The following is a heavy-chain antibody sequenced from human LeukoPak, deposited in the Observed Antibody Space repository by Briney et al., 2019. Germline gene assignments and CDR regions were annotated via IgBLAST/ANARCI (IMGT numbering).Heavy chain of an antibody. CDR3: ARRVAARRAGWFDP. CDR2: IYYSGST. V-gene: IGHV4-39*07. Sequence: PSETLSLTCTVSGGSISRSSYYWGWIRQPPGKGLEWIGSIYYSGSTYYNPSLKSRVTISVDTSKNQFSLKLSSVTAADTAVYYCARRVAARRAGWFDPWGQGTLVTVSS. J-gene: IGHJ5*02. CDR1: GGSISRSSYY. D-gene: IGHD6-6*01.